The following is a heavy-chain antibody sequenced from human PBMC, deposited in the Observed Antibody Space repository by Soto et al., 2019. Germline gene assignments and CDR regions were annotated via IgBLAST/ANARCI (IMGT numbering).Heavy chain of an antibody. V-gene: IGHV4-59*08. Sequence: SETLSLTCTVSGGSISSYYWSWIRQPPGKGLEWIGYIYYSGSTNYNPSLKSRVTISVDTSKNQFSLKLSSVTAADTAVYYCARHSNDFWSGSYYYYYMDVWGKGTTVTV. CDR2: IYYSGST. CDR1: GGSISSYY. J-gene: IGHJ6*03. CDR3: ARHSNDFWSGSYYYYYMDV. D-gene: IGHD3-3*01.